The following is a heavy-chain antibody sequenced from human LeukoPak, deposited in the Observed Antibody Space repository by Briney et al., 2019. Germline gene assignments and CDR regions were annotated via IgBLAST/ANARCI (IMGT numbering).Heavy chain of an antibody. Sequence: GASVKVSCKASGYTFTTYGISWVRQAPGQGLEWMGWVSAYNGNTNYAQKLQGRVTMTTDTSANTAYMELGSLRSDDTAVYYCARGFLTARARDAFDIWGQGTMVTVSS. V-gene: IGHV1-18*01. J-gene: IGHJ3*02. CDR1: GYTFTTYG. CDR2: VSAYNGNT. D-gene: IGHD7-27*01. CDR3: ARGFLTARARDAFDI.